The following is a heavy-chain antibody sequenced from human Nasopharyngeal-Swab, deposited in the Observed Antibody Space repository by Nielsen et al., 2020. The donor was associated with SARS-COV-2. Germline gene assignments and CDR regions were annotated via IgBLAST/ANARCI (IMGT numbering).Heavy chain of an antibody. CDR2: IIPIFATNTV. V-gene: IGHV1-69*13. D-gene: IGHD3-22*01. J-gene: IGHJ4*02. Sequence: SVKVSCKASGGTFSTYGISWVRQAPGQGLERMGGIIPIFATNTVAYAQKFQGRLTITADASTSTAYMELSSLTSEDTAVYYCARASRQYYDSGGYYFTYWGQGTLVTVSS. CDR1: GGTFSTYG. CDR3: ARASRQYYDSGGYYFTY.